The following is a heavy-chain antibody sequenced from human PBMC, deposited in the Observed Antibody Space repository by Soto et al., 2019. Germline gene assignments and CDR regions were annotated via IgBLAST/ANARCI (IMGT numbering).Heavy chain of an antibody. V-gene: IGHV3-30-3*01. Sequence: RWVSQAPSKGLKWVAVISYDGSNKYYADSVKGRFTISRDNAKNALYVQMNSLRSEFTPVKYCVPGSVTVAE. D-gene: IGHD4-17*01. CDR2: ISYDGSNK. CDR3: VPGSVTVAE. J-gene: IGHJ1*01.